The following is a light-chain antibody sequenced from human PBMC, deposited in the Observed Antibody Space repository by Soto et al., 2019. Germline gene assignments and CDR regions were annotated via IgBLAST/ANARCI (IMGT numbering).Light chain of an antibody. J-gene: IGLJ1*01. V-gene: IGLV1-51*01. Sequence: QCFLTQPPSFSAAPGQKVTISCSGSSSNIGNNYVSWYQQLPVTAPKLLIYDNNKRPSGIPDRFSGSKSGTSATLGITGLQTGDEADYYCGTWDSSLSAGVFGTGTKVNVL. CDR1: SSNIGNNY. CDR2: DNN. CDR3: GTWDSSLSAGV.